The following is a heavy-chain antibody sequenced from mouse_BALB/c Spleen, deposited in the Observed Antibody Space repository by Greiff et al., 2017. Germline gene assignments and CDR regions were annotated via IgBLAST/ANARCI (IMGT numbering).Heavy chain of an antibody. J-gene: IGHJ2*01. D-gene: IGHD2-1*01. CDR3: ERSGGGNYDFDY. V-gene: IGHV5-17*02. CDR2: ISSGSSTI. Sequence: EVKVVESGGGLVQPGGSRKLSCAASGFTFSSFGMHWVRQAPAKGLEWVAYISSGSSTIYYAETVKGRFTISRDTPKNTLFLQMTSLRSEDTAIYYCERSGGGNYDFDYWGQGTTLTVSS. CDR1: GFTFSSFG.